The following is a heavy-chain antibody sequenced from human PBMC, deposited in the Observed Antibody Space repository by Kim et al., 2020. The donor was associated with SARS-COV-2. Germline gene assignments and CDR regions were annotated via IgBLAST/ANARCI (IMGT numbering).Heavy chain of an antibody. V-gene: IGHV4-34*01. CDR1: GGSFSGYY. CDR3: ARARLLWFGELAFDP. CDR2: INHSGST. J-gene: IGHJ5*02. D-gene: IGHD3-10*01. Sequence: SETLSLTCAVYGGSFSGYYWSWIRQPPGKGLEWIGEINHSGSTNYNPSLKSRVTISVDTSKNQFSLKLSSVTAADTAVYYCARARLLWFGELAFDPWGQGTLVTVSS.